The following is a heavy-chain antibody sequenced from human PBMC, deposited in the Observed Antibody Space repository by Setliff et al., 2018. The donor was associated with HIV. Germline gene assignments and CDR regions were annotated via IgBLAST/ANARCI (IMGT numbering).Heavy chain of an antibody. CDR1: GFTFDDYA. CDR2: INWAGSRT. J-gene: IGHJ4*02. Sequence: LSCAASGFTFDDYAMYWVRQAPGKGLEWVSLINWAGSRTFYAESVRGRFTTSRDNSKNFLYLEMNSLRDDDTALYFCAKSTGSVLGTYYFDNWGQGTLVTVSS. D-gene: IGHD3-10*01. CDR3: AKSTGSVLGTYYFDN. V-gene: IGHV3-43D*04.